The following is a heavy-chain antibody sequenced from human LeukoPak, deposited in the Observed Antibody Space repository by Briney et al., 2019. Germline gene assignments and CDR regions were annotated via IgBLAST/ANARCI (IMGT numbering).Heavy chain of an antibody. CDR1: GDSISSYY. V-gene: IGHV4-59*01. Sequence: KPSETLSLTCTVSGDSISSYYWSWIRQPPGKGLEWIGYIYYSGSTDYSPSLKSRVTISVDTSKNQFSLKLSSVTAADTAVYYCARESNSHYYYYYYMDVWGKGTTVTVSS. CDR3: ARESNSHYYYYYYMDV. D-gene: IGHD4-11*01. J-gene: IGHJ6*03. CDR2: IYYSGST.